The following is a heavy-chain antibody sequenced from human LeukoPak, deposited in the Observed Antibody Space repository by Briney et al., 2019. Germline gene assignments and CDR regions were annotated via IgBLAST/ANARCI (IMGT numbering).Heavy chain of an antibody. CDR2: ITDSGGST. D-gene: IGHD4-17*01. V-gene: IGHV3-23*01. Sequence: PGRSLRLSCAASGFTFSSYAMSWVRQAPGKGLEWASAITDSGGSTYYADSVRGRFTISRDNSRNTLYLQMNSLRAEDTAVYYCAKDRYGDYELDVWGQGTTVTVSS. CDR3: AKDRYGDYELDV. J-gene: IGHJ6*02. CDR1: GFTFSSYA.